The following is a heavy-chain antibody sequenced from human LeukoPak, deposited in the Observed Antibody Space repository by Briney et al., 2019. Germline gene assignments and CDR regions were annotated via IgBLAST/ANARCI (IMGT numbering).Heavy chain of an antibody. J-gene: IGHJ6*02. CDR3: AGFSHKGV. Sequence: GGSLRLSCAASGFTVSNNYMSWVRQAPGKGLEWVALIYSGGSTYYADFVKGRFTISRDNSKNTLYLQMSSLRAEGTAVYYCAGFSHKGVWGQGTTVTVSS. V-gene: IGHV3-66*01. CDR2: IYSGGST. CDR1: GFTVSNNY.